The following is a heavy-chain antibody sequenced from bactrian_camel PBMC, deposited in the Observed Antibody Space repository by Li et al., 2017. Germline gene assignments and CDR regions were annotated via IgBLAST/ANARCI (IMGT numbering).Heavy chain of an antibody. D-gene: IGHD2*01. CDR2: IDNEGILT. CDR3: AAGWRITRTAWHDVDDYMN. J-gene: IGHJ4*01. CDR1: GYTVFCSS. V-gene: IGHV3S6*01. Sequence: VQLVESGGGSVQAGGSLRLSCAASGYTVFCSSWSWHRQAPGKEREFVSRIDNEGILTYADSVKGRFTISKDNTENILYLQMNDLKAEDTAMYYCAAGWRITRTAWHDVDDYMNWGQGTQVTVS.